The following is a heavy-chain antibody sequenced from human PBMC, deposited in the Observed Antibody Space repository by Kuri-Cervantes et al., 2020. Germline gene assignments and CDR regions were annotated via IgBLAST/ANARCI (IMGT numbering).Heavy chain of an antibody. V-gene: IGHV3-30*02. CDR1: GFTFSSYG. CDR2: VWYDGSDK. Sequence: GESLKISCAASGFTFSSYGIHWVRQAPGRGLEWVAVVWYDGSDKYYADSVKGRFTISRDNSKNTLYLQMNSLRAEDTAVYYCAKNSPEIWFGELLYPFYYYGMDVWGQGTTVTVSS. J-gene: IGHJ6*02. CDR3: AKNSPEIWFGELLYPFYYYGMDV. D-gene: IGHD3-10*01.